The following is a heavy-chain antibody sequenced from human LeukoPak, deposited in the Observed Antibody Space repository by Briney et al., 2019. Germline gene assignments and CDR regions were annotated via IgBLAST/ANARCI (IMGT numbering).Heavy chain of an antibody. CDR2: MNPNSGNT. V-gene: IGHV1-8*03. Sequence: ASVEVSCKASGYTFTDYYMHWVRQAPGQGLEWMGYMNPNSGNTGYAQKFQDRVTITSDTSISTAYMELSSLRSDDTAVYYCAREGLDYWGQGTLVTVSS. J-gene: IGHJ4*02. CDR1: GYTFTDYY. CDR3: AREGLDY.